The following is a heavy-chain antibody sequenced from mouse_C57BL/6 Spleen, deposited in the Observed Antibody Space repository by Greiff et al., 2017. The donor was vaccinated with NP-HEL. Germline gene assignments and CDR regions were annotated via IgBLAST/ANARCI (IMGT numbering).Heavy chain of an antibody. D-gene: IGHD2-3*01. CDR3: ASPGGGWLLPYAMDY. J-gene: IGHJ4*01. Sequence: VQLQQSGPELVKPGASVKISCKASGYAFSSSWMNWVKQRPGKGLEWIGRIYPGDGDTNYNGKFKGKATLTADKSSSTAYMQLSSLTSEDSAVYFCASPGGGWLLPYAMDYWGQGTSVTVSS. CDR2: IYPGDGDT. V-gene: IGHV1-82*01. CDR1: GYAFSSSW.